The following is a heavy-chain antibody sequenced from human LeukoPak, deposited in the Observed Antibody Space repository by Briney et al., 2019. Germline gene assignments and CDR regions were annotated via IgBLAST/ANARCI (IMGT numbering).Heavy chain of an antibody. CDR3: AGSSIAARDLAGYFDY. Sequence: SETLSLTCTVSGGSISSYYWSWIRQPPGKGLEWIGYIYYSGSTNYNPSLKSRVTISVDTSKNQFSLKLSSVTAADTAVYYCAGSSIAARDLAGYFDYWGQGTLVTVSS. V-gene: IGHV4-59*01. CDR1: GGSISSYY. D-gene: IGHD6-6*01. CDR2: IYYSGST. J-gene: IGHJ4*02.